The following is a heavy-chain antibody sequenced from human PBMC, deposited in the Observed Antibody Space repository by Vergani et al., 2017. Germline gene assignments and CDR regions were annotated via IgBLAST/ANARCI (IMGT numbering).Heavy chain of an antibody. D-gene: IGHD3-10*01. CDR2: IYTSGST. CDR1: GGSLSSGSYY. Sequence: QVQLQESGPGLVKPSQTLSLTCTVSGGSLSSGSYYWSWIRQPAGKGLEWIGRIYTSGSTNYNPSLKSRVTISVDTSKNQFSLKLSSVTAADTAVYYCAREGGVRGVISSWGQGTLVTVSS. CDR3: AREGGVRGVISS. V-gene: IGHV4-61*02. J-gene: IGHJ4*01.